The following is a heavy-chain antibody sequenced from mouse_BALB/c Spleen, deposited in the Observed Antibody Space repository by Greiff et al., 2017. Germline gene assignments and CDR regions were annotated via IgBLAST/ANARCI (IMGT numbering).Heavy chain of an antibody. CDR1: GFNIKDTY. CDR3: APYDGFAY. CDR2: IDPANGNT. V-gene: IGHV14-3*02. D-gene: IGHD2-12*01. Sequence: EVKLMESGAELVKPGASVKLSCTASGFNIKDTYMHWVKQRPEPGLEWIGRIDPANGNTKYDPKFQGKATITADTSSNTAYLQLSSLTSEDTAVYYCAPYDGFAYWGQGTLVTVSA. J-gene: IGHJ3*01.